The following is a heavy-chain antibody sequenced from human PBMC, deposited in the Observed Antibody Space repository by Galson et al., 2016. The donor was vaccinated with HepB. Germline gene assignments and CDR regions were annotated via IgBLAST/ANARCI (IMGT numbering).Heavy chain of an antibody. J-gene: IGHJ4*02. D-gene: IGHD4-23*01. CDR3: ARVRVATIRGFYGGNLHYFDY. V-gene: IGHV4-34*01. Sequence: ETLSLTCAVYGGSFSNYYWSWIRQPPGKGLEWIGEINHRGSTNYNPSPKSRVTISVDTSKNQFSLKMSSVTAADTAVYYCARVRVATIRGFYGGNLHYFDYWGQGALVTVSS. CDR2: INHRGST. CDR1: GGSFSNYY.